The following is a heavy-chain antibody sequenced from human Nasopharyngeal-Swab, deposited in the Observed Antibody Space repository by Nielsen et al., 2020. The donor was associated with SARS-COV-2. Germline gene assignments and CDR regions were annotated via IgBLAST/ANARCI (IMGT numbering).Heavy chain of an antibody. CDR3: ARDRRGGDGFDY. CDR2: IYYSGST. J-gene: IGHJ4*02. V-gene: IGHV4-59*01. CDR1: GGSISSYY. D-gene: IGHD2-21*02. Sequence: SETLSLTCTVSGGSISSYYWSWIRQPPGKGLEWIGYIYYSGSTNYNPSLKSRATISVDTSKNQFSLKLSSVTAADTAVYYCARDRRGGDGFDYWGQGTLVTVSS.